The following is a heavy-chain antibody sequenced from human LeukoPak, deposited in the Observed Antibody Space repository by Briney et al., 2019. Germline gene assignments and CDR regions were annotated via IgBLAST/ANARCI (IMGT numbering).Heavy chain of an antibody. Sequence: PGGSLRLSCAASGFTFSSYWMHWVRQAPGKGLVWVSRINSDGSSTSYADSVKGRFTISRDNAKNTLYLQMNSLRAEDTAVYYCAREFARGIVVVPAALGDVWAKGPRSPSP. CDR2: INSDGSST. J-gene: IGHJ6*02. CDR3: AREFARGIVVVPAALGDV. D-gene: IGHD2-2*01. V-gene: IGHV3-74*01. CDR1: GFTFSSYW.